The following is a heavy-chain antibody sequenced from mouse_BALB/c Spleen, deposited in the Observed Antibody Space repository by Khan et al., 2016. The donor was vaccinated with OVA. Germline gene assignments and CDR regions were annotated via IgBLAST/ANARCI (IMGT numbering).Heavy chain of an antibody. V-gene: IGHV1-77*01. CDR2: IYPGSNNT. Sequence: VQLQQSGAELARPGASVKLSCKASGYTFTDYNINWVKQRTGQGLEWIGEIYPGSNNTYYHEKFKGKATLTADKSSSTAYMQLSSLTSEDSAVYFCAREGGAWFPYGGQGTLVTVSA. CDR3: AREGGAWFPY. CDR1: GYTFTDYN. J-gene: IGHJ3*01.